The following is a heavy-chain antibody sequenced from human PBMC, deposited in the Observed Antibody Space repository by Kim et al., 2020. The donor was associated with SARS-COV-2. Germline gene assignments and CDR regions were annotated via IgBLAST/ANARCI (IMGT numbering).Heavy chain of an antibody. Sequence: ASVKVSCKASGYTFTSYGISWVRQAPGQGLEWIAWISVHNGDTNYARNLQGRVTVTTDTSTSTAYMELRSLRSDDTAVYYCARDKKDTIMVYFDYWGQGTLVTVSS. V-gene: IGHV1-18*04. CDR2: ISVHNGDT. CDR3: ARDKKDTIMVYFDY. J-gene: IGHJ4*02. D-gene: IGHD5-18*01. CDR1: GYTFTSYG.